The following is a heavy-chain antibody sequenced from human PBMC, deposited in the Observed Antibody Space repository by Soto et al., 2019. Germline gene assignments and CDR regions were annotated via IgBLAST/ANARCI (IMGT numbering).Heavy chain of an antibody. V-gene: IGHV3-15*07. Sequence: GGSLRLSCAASGFTFSSYSMNWVRQAPGKGLEWVGRIKSKTDGGTTDYAAPVKGRFTISRDDSKNTLYLQMNSLKTEDTAVYYCTTGSSSWTDYYYYGMDVWGQGTTVTVS. CDR1: GFTFSSYS. CDR3: TTGSSSWTDYYYYGMDV. D-gene: IGHD6-13*01. CDR2: IKSKTDGGTT. J-gene: IGHJ6*02.